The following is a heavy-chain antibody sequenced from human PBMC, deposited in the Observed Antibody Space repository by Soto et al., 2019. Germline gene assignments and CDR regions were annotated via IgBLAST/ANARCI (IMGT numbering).Heavy chain of an antibody. V-gene: IGHV3-66*01. CDR1: GFAVGSNY. Sequence: EVQLVESGGGLVRPGGSVRLSCAASGFAVGSNYMSWVRQAPGKGLEWVSIIYIGGGTHYADSVKGRFNISRDNSKKTLYLQMNSLRAEDTAVYHCTRGFCNSSSCYANWFDPWGQGTLVTVSS. D-gene: IGHD2-2*01. J-gene: IGHJ5*02. CDR2: IYIGGGT. CDR3: TRGFCNSSSCYANWFDP.